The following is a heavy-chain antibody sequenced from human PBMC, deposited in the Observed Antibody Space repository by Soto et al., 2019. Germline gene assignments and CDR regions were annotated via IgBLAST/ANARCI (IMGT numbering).Heavy chain of an antibody. V-gene: IGHV4-59*08. J-gene: IGHJ4*02. CDR3: ARGSTGYSSSWYRY. CDR2: IYYSGST. D-gene: IGHD6-13*01. Sequence: QVQLQESGPGLVKPSETPSLTCTVSGGSISSYYWSWIRQPPGKGLEWIGYIYYSGSTNYNPSLKSRVTISVDTSKNQFSLKLSSVTAADTAVYYCARGSTGYSSSWYRYWGQGTLVTVSS. CDR1: GGSISSYY.